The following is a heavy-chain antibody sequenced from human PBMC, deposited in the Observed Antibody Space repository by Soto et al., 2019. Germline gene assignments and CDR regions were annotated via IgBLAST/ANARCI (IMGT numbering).Heavy chain of an antibody. CDR2: VEEDGSDK. Sequence: PGGSLRLSCAASGFNFNSYRVSWVRQAPGKGLEWLACVEEDGSDKYYVDSVKGRFTISRDNAKSSVYLQMNSLRADDTAVYYCVKVSTFYDILTGYYSTNFFDPWGQGTLVTVSS. D-gene: IGHD3-9*01. J-gene: IGHJ5*02. CDR1: GFNFNSYR. V-gene: IGHV3-7*01. CDR3: VKVSTFYDILTGYYSTNFFDP.